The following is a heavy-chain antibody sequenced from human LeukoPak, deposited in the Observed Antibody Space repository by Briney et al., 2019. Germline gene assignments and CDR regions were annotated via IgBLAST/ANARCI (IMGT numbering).Heavy chain of an antibody. J-gene: IGHJ5*02. Sequence: DSVKVSCKASGYTFSSYGISWVRQAPGQGLEWMGWISIYSGNTRYIEDLQGRLTMTTDTSTNTAYMELRSLRSDDTAVYYCAREGSLYDSGNYYLSWFDPWGQGTLVTVSS. CDR2: ISIYSGNT. D-gene: IGHD3-22*01. CDR1: GYTFSSYG. V-gene: IGHV1-18*01. CDR3: AREGSLYDSGNYYLSWFDP.